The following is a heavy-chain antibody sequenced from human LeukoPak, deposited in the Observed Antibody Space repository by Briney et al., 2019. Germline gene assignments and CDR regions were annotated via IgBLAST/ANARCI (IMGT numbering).Heavy chain of an antibody. V-gene: IGHV1-69*04. CDR2: IIPILGIA. J-gene: IGHJ5*02. CDR3: ARRGSYSLSWLDP. CDR1: GYTFTSYD. D-gene: IGHD1-26*01. Sequence: SVKVSCKASGYTFTSYDINWVRQAPGQGLEWMGRIIPILGIANYAQKFQGRVTITADKSTSTAYMELSSLRSEDTAVYYCARRGSYSLSWLDPWGQGTLVTVSS.